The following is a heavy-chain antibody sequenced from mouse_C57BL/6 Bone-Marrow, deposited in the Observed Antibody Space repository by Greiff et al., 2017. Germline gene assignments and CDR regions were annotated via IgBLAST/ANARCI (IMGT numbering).Heavy chain of an antibody. V-gene: IGHV5-12*01. Sequence: EVKVVESGGGLVQPGGSLKLSCAASGFTFSDYYMYWVRQTPEKRLEWVAYISNGGGSTYYPDTVKGRFTISRDNAKNTLYLQMSRLKSEDTAMYYCARHGYGNPLYYAMDYWGQGTSVTVSS. CDR1: GFTFSDYY. CDR2: ISNGGGST. CDR3: ARHGYGNPLYYAMDY. D-gene: IGHD2-10*02. J-gene: IGHJ4*01.